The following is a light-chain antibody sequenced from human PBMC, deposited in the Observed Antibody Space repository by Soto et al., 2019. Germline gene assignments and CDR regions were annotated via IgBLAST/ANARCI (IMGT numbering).Light chain of an antibody. CDR2: EVR. CDR3: SSYRTGSAFYV. Sequence: QSAVTQPASVSGSPGQSITISCTGTSSDVGDYNYVSWYQHHPGKAPKLIIYEVRNRPSGVSNRFSGAKSGNTASLTISGLQAEDEADYYCSSYRTGSAFYVFGSGTKLTVL. CDR1: SSDVGDYNY. J-gene: IGLJ1*01. V-gene: IGLV2-14*01.